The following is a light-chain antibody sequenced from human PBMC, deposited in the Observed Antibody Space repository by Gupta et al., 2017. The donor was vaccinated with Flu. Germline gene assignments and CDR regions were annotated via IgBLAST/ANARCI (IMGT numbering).Light chain of an antibody. V-gene: IGKV3-11*01. J-gene: IGKJ1*01. CDR1: QSVSSY. Sequence: EIVLTQSPATLSLSPGERATLSCRASQSVSSYLAWYQQKPGQAPRLLIYDASNRATGIPARFSGSGSGTXFTLTIXSRGPEDFAVYYCQHRSNWPTTFGXGTKAAIK. CDR3: QHRSNWPTT. CDR2: DAS.